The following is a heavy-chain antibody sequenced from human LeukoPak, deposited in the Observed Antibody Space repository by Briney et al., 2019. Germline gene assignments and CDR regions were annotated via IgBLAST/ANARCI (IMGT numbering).Heavy chain of an antibody. Sequence: ASVKVSCKASGGTFSSYAISWVRQAPGQGLEWMGGIIPIFGTANYAQKFQGRVTITADKSTSRAYMELSSLRSEDTAVYYCARFIAAPYYFDYWGRGTLVTVSS. V-gene: IGHV1-69*06. D-gene: IGHD6-13*01. CDR2: IIPIFGTA. CDR3: ARFIAAPYYFDY. CDR1: GGTFSSYA. J-gene: IGHJ4*02.